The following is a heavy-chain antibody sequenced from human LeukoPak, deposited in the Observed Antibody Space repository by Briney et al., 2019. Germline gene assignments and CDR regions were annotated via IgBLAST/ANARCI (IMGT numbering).Heavy chain of an antibody. CDR3: ARGVTMIVVVIHDWYFDL. D-gene: IGHD3-22*01. Sequence: PSETLSLTCTVSGGSVSRAGYYWSWIRQPPGKGLEWIGYIYYSGSTTYNPSLKSRVTISVDTSKNQFSLKLTSVTAADTAVYYCARGVTMIVVVIHDWYFDLWGRGTLVTVSS. CDR2: IYYSGST. J-gene: IGHJ2*01. V-gene: IGHV4-61*08. CDR1: GGSVSRAGYY.